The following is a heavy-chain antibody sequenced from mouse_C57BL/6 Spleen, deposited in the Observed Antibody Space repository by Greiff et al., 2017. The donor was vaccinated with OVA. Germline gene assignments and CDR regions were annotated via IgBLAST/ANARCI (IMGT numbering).Heavy chain of an antibody. CDR1: GFNIKDDY. CDR3: APQRGSSYGYFDY. D-gene: IGHD1-1*01. Sequence: VQLQQSGAELVRPGASVKLSCTASGFNIKDDYMHWVKQRTEQGLEWIGRIDPEDGETKYAPKFQGKATITADTSSNTAYLQLSSLTSEDTAVYYCAPQRGSSYGYFDYWGQGTTLTVSS. J-gene: IGHJ2*01. V-gene: IGHV14-2*01. CDR2: IDPEDGET.